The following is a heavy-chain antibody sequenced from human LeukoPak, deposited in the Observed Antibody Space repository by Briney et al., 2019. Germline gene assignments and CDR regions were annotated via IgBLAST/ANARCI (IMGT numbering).Heavy chain of an antibody. J-gene: IGHJ4*02. D-gene: IGHD3-16*01. CDR2: ISGSGNYI. Sequence: GSLRLSCAASGFSFSIYSMNWVRQAPGKRLEWVSSISGSGNYIYYADSVKGRFTISRDNAKNSLYLQMNSLRAGDTAIYYCARDGEITGDTRIDYWGQGTLVTVSS. CDR3: ARDGEITGDTRIDY. CDR1: GFSFSIYS. V-gene: IGHV3-21*01.